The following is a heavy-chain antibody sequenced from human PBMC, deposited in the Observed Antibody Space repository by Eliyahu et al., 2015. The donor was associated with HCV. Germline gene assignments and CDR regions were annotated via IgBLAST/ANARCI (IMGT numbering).Heavy chain of an antibody. CDR1: GGSFSGYY. J-gene: IGHJ2*01. CDR3: AGANRPGWYFDL. D-gene: IGHD1-14*01. V-gene: IGHV4-34*01. CDR2: INHSGST. Sequence: QVQLQQWGAGLLKPSETLSLXCAVYGGSFSGYYWSWIRQPPGKGLEWIGEINHSGSTNYNPSLKSRVTISVDTSKNQFSLKLSSVTAADTAVYYCAGANRPGWYFDLWGRGTLVTVSS.